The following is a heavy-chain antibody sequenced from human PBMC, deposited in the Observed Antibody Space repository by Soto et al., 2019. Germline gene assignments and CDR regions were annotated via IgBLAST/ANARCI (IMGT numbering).Heavy chain of an antibody. V-gene: IGHV4-39*01. CDR1: GGSISSSSYY. Sequence: PSETLSLTCTVSGGSISSSSYYWGWIRQPPGKGLEWIGSIYYSGSTYYNPSLKSRVTISVDTSKNQFSLKLSSVTAADTAVYYCARQSFRGGSSSSFFDYWGQRTLVTVSS. CDR3: ARQSFRGGSSSSFFDY. J-gene: IGHJ4*02. D-gene: IGHD6-6*01. CDR2: IYYSGST.